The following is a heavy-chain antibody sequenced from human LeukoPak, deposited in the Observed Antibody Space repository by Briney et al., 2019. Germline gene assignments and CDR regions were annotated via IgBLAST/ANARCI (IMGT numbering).Heavy chain of an antibody. CDR2: MNPNSGNT. Sequence: GASVKVSCKASGYTFTSYDLNWVRQATGQGLEWMGWMNPNSGNTGYAQKFQGRVTMTRDTSISTAYMELSSLTSEDTAVYYCARADVDAAFLDYWGQGTLVTVSS. CDR1: GYTFTSYD. J-gene: IGHJ4*02. D-gene: IGHD5-18*01. CDR3: ARADVDAAFLDY. V-gene: IGHV1-8*01.